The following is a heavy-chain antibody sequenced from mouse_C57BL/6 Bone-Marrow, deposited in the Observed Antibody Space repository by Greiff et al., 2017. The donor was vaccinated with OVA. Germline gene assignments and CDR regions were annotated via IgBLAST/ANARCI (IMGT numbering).Heavy chain of an antibody. D-gene: IGHD1-1*01. J-gene: IGHJ4*01. CDR2: ISDGGSYT. CDR3: ARLYYYGPDY. Sequence: EVQLVESGGGLVKPGGSLKLSCAASGFTFSSYAMSWVRQTPEKRLEWVATISDGGSYTYYPDNVKGRFTISRDNAKNNLYLQMSHLKSEDTAMYYCARLYYYGPDYWGQGTSVTVSS. CDR1: GFTFSSYA. V-gene: IGHV5-4*01.